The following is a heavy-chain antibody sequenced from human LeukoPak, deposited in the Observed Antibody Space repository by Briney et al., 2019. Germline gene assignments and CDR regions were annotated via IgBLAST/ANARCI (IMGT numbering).Heavy chain of an antibody. Sequence: KTSETLSLTCTVSGGSISSYYWSWIRQPPGKRLEWIGHIYYSGSTNYNPSLKSRVTISVVTSKNQFSLKLSSVTAADTAVYYCASRSSIWSGYQDTLYYFDSWGQGTLVTVSS. CDR1: GGSISSYY. CDR2: IYYSGST. D-gene: IGHD3-3*01. V-gene: IGHV4-59*01. CDR3: ASRSSIWSGYQDTLYYFDS. J-gene: IGHJ4*02.